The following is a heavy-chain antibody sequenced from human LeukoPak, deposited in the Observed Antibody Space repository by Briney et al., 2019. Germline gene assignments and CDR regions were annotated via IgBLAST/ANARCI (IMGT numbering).Heavy chain of an antibody. V-gene: IGHV3-30*02. CDR2: IRFDESNK. Sequence: PGGSLRLSCAASGFTFKNYGMHWVRQTPGKGLEWVAFIRFDESNKYYPDSVKGRFTISRDTSKNTLYLQMNSLRAEDTAVYYCARDHRITMIVVVINYWFDPWGQGTLVTVSS. CDR1: GFTFKNYG. CDR3: ARDHRITMIVVVINYWFDP. J-gene: IGHJ5*02. D-gene: IGHD3-22*01.